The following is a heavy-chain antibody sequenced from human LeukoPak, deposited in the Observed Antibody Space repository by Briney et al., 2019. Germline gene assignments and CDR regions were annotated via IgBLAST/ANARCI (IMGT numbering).Heavy chain of an antibody. D-gene: IGHD3-10*01. V-gene: IGHV4-61*01. CDR2: IYYTGST. Sequence: SQTLSLTCTVSGRSVSSGSHYWSWLRRPPGKGLEWIAYIYYTGSTNYNPSLKSRVTISVDTSKNQFSLKLRSVTAADTAVYYCARDPLGSDSWGQGTLGTVS. CDR1: GRSVSSGSHY. CDR3: ARDPLGSDS. J-gene: IGHJ4*02.